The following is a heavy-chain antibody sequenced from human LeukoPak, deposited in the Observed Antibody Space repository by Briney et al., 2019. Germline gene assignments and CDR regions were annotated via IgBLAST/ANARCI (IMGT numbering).Heavy chain of an antibody. J-gene: IGHJ4*02. CDR3: ARASAAAAGPTFDY. Sequence: PSETLSLTCAVYGGTFSGYYWSWIRQPPGKGLEWIGEINHSGSTNYNPSLKSRVTISVDTSKNQFSLKLSSVTAADTAVYYCARASAAAAGPTFDYWGQGTLVTVSS. D-gene: IGHD6-13*01. CDR1: GGTFSGYY. CDR2: INHSGST. V-gene: IGHV4-34*01.